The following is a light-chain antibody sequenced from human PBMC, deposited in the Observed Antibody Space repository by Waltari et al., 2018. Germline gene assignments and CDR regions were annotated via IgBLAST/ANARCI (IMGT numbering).Light chain of an antibody. CDR2: GVS. CDR1: SGDVGSYTR. Sequence: QSALTQPRSVFGSPGQSVTISCTGTSGDVGSYTRVSWYQQPPGTAPKLMIYGVSYRPSGVPDRFSGTKSGNTASLTISGLQAADEADYYCCSYAGSRTWVFGGGTKVTVL. V-gene: IGLV2-18*02. J-gene: IGLJ3*02. CDR3: CSYAGSRTWV.